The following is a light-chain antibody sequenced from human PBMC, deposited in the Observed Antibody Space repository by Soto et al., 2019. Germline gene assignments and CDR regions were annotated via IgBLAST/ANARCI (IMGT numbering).Light chain of an antibody. Sequence: DIQMTQSPSTMSASVGDRVTITCRASQSISSWLAWYQQKPGKAPKPLIYKASSLESAVPSRFSGSGSGTEFTLTISSLQPDDFATYYCQQYNSYPLTFGQGTKVQIK. CDR3: QQYNSYPLT. J-gene: IGKJ1*01. CDR2: KAS. V-gene: IGKV1-5*03. CDR1: QSISSW.